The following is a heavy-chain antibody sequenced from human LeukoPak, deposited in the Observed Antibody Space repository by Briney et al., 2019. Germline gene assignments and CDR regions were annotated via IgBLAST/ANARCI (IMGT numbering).Heavy chain of an antibody. J-gene: IGHJ4*02. D-gene: IGHD5-18*01. V-gene: IGHV3-64D*09. Sequence: PGGSLRLSCSASGFTFSNYAMHWVRQAPGKGLEYVSAISSNGGSTYYADSAKGRFTISRDNSKNTLYLQMSSLRAEDTAVYYCVKDPRYSYGSWGQGTLVTVSS. CDR3: VKDPRYSYGS. CDR1: GFTFSNYA. CDR2: ISSNGGST.